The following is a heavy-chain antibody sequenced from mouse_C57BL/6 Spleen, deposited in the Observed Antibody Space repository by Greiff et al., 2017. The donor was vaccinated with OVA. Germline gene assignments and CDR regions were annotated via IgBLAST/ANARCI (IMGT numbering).Heavy chain of an antibody. J-gene: IGHJ2*01. V-gene: IGHV1-64*01. Sequence: VQLQQPGAELVKPGASVKLSCKASGYTFTSYWMHWVKQRPGQGLEWIGMIHPNSGSTNYNEKFKSKATLTVDKSSSTAYMQLSSLTSEDSAVYYCARRGVTTVVDGFDYWGQGTTLTVSS. CDR3: ARRGVTTVVDGFDY. CDR2: IHPNSGST. CDR1: GYTFTSYW. D-gene: IGHD1-1*01.